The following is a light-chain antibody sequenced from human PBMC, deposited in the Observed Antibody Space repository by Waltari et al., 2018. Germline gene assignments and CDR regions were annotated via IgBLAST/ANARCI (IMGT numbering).Light chain of an antibody. CDR1: NIGSES. Sequence: SYVLTQPPSVSVAPGQTARITCGGNNIGSESVHWYQQKPGQAPVLVVYDDGDRPSVSPERFSDAKLGNTATLTINRVEAGDEADYYCQVWDSSSDHLVVFGGGTKLTVL. J-gene: IGLJ2*01. CDR2: DDG. CDR3: QVWDSSSDHLVV. V-gene: IGLV3-21*02.